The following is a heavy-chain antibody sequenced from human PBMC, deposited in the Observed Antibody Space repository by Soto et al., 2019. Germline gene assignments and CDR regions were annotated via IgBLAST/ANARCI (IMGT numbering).Heavy chain of an antibody. J-gene: IGHJ6*02. D-gene: IGHD3-22*01. V-gene: IGHV1-18*01. CDR2: IGAYNGHT. CDR3: AREDYYDSSGYLPVRYYFGMDV. Sequence: GASVKVSCKASGYTFTNSGISWVRQAPGQGLEWMGWIGAYNGHTKYAQKLQGRVTVTTDTSTSTAYMELRSLKSDDTAVYYCAREDYYDSSGYLPVRYYFGMDVWGQGTTVTVSS. CDR1: GYTFTNSG.